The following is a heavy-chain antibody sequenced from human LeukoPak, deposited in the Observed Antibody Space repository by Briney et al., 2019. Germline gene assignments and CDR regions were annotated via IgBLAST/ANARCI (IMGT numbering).Heavy chain of an antibody. J-gene: IGHJ4*02. Sequence: SETLSLTCTVSGGSISSYYWSWIRQPPGKGREWVGEINHSGSTKYNTSLKRRVNISVDTSKNQFSLKLSSVTAADTAIYYCVRDNWGSLDYWGQGTLVTVSS. V-gene: IGHV4-34*01. CDR3: VRDNWGSLDY. D-gene: IGHD7-27*01. CDR1: GGSISSYY. CDR2: INHSGST.